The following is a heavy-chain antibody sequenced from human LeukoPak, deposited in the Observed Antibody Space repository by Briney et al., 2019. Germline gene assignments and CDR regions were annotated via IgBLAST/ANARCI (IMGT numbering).Heavy chain of an antibody. V-gene: IGHV4-59*08. CDR2: IFYSGST. CDR1: GGSMSSYY. Sequence: SETLSLTCTVSGGSMSSYYWSWIRQPPGKGLEWIGYIFYSGSTNYNPSLRSRVTMSLDTSKNQFSLQLNPVTAADTAVYYCARHGRTNGRTTIAFFKGRRERYDWVDPWGQGTLVTVSS. D-gene: IGHD1-1*01. CDR3: ARHGRTNGRTTIAFFKGRRERYDWVDP. J-gene: IGHJ5*02.